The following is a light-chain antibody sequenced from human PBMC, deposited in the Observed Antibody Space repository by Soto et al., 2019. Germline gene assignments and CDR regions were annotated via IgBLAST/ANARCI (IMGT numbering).Light chain of an antibody. CDR1: SNDVGGYDY. J-gene: IGLJ1*01. CDR2: DVT. V-gene: IGLV2-11*01. Sequence: QSALTQPRSVSGSPGQSVTISCTGTSNDVGGYDYVSWYQQYPGKAPTYILYDVTKRPSGVPDRFSGSKSGNTASLTISGLQAEDEADYYCSSFTSSSTFVFGTGTKLTVL. CDR3: SSFTSSSTFV.